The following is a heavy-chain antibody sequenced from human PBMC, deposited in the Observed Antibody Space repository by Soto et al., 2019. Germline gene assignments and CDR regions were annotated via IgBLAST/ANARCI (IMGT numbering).Heavy chain of an antibody. Sequence: QVQLQESGPGLVKPSQTLSLTCTVSGGSISSGGYYWSWIRQHPEKGLEWIGYIYNSGNTFYNPSLESRVAISADTSINQFSLKLTSVTAADRAVYFCAREGNVRGAVGVDYWGQGTLVTVSS. CDR3: AREGNVRGAVGVDY. J-gene: IGHJ4*02. CDR2: IYNSGNT. V-gene: IGHV4-31*03. CDR1: GGSISSGGYY. D-gene: IGHD3-10*02.